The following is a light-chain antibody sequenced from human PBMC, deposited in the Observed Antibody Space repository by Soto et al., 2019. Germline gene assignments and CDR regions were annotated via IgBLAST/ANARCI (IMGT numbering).Light chain of an antibody. J-gene: IGLJ2*01. CDR2: ENN. V-gene: IGLV6-57*04. CDR1: SGGIASND. Sequence: NFMLTQPHSVSESPGKTVTISCTRSSGGIASNDVQWYQQRPGSAPTTVIYENNQRPSGVPDRFSGSTDGSSNSASLTISGLQTEDEADYYCQSYDSSTVVFGGGTKVTVL. CDR3: QSYDSSTVV.